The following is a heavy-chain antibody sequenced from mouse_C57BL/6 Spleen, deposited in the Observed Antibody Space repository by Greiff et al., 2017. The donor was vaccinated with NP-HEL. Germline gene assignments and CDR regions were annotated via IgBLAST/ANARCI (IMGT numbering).Heavy chain of an antibody. CDR3: ARSRNWDGAWFAY. D-gene: IGHD4-1*01. CDR2: INPNNGGT. J-gene: IGHJ3*01. V-gene: IGHV1-26*01. CDR1: GYTFTDYY. Sequence: EVQLQQSGPELVKPGASVKISCKASGYTFTDYYMNWVKQSHGKSLEWIGDINPNNGGTSYNQKFKGKATLTVDKSSSTAYMELRSLTSEDSAVYYCARSRNWDGAWFAYWGQGTLVTVSA.